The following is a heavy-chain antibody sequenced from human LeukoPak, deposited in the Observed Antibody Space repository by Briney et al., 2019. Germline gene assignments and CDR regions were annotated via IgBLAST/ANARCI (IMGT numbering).Heavy chain of an antibody. CDR1: GGSISSHY. V-gene: IGHV4-59*11. D-gene: IGHD6-13*01. CDR3: ARGPAGLTPIYYYYMDV. CDR2: IYYSGST. Sequence: SETLSLTCTVSGGSISSHYWSWIRQPPGKGLEWIGYIYYSGSTNYNPSLKSRVTISVDTSKNQFSLKLSSVTAADTAVYYCARGPAGLTPIYYYYMDVWGKGTTVTVSS. J-gene: IGHJ6*03.